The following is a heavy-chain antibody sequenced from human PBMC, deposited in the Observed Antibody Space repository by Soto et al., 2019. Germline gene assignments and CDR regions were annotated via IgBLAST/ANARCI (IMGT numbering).Heavy chain of an antibody. V-gene: IGHV4-34*01. CDR2: ITHSGNT. CDR3: ARGMAVAGHYFDS. CDR1: GGSFSGYY. Sequence: QVQLQQWGAGLLRPSETLSLTCAVYGGSFSGYYWTWIRQPPGKGLEWVGEITHSGNTNYNPSLKSRVTILRDTSKNQFSPKLSSLTAADTAVYYCARGMAVAGHYFDSWGRGTLVTVSS. J-gene: IGHJ4*02. D-gene: IGHD6-19*01.